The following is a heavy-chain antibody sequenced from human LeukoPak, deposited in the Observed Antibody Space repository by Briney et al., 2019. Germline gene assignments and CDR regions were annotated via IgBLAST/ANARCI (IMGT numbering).Heavy chain of an antibody. CDR3: ARTGVPPYWYYGMDV. D-gene: IGHD2-21*01. J-gene: IGHJ6*02. Sequence: ASVRVSCKTSGYIFTNYGVSWVRQAPGQGLEWMGWINVYNGHTIYAQEFQGRVTLTTDTSTSTAHMDLRSLRSDDTAVYYCARTGVPPYWYYGMDVWGQGTTVTVSS. CDR2: INVYNGHT. CDR1: GYIFTNYG. V-gene: IGHV1-18*01.